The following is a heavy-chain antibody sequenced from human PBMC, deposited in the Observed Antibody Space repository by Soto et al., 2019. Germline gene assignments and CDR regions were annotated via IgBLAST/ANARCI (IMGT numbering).Heavy chain of an antibody. D-gene: IGHD2-2*01. CDR1: GFTFSSYG. V-gene: IGHV3-30*18. CDR3: AKDPGYCSSTSCYGFWDY. J-gene: IGHJ4*02. Sequence: QVQLVESGGGVVQPGRSLRLSCAASGFTFSSYGMHWVRQAPGKGLEWVAVISYDGSNKYYADSVKGRFTISRDNSKNTLYLQMNSLRAEDTAVYYCAKDPGYCSSTSCYGFWDYWGQGTLVTVSS. CDR2: ISYDGSNK.